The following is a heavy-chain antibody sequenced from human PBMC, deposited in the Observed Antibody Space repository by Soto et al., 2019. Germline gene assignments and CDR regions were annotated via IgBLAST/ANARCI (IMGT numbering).Heavy chain of an antibody. J-gene: IGHJ5*01. V-gene: IGHV3-21*01. CDR2: ISSGSSYI. Sequence: GGSLRLSCAASGFTFSTYTMNWVRQAPGKGLEWISSISSGSSYIYYAGSVKGRFTISRDNAKNSLFLQMDSLRADDTAVYYCARDILSGGAYPDSWGQGTKVTVSS. D-gene: IGHD3-10*01. CDR1: GFTFSTYT. CDR3: ARDILSGGAYPDS.